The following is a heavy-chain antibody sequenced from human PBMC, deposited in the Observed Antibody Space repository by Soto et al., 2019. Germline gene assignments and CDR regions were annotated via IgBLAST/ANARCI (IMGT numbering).Heavy chain of an antibody. D-gene: IGHD1-20*01. CDR3: AGSYNRNYYGMDV. CDR1: GGSISSGGYY. J-gene: IGHJ6*02. Sequence: SETLSLTCTVSGGSISSGGYYWSWIRQHPGKGLEWIGYIYYSGSTYYNPSLKSRVTISVDTSKNQFSLKLSSVTAADTAVYYCAGSYNRNYYGMDVWGQGTTVTVSS. CDR2: IYYSGST. V-gene: IGHV4-31*03.